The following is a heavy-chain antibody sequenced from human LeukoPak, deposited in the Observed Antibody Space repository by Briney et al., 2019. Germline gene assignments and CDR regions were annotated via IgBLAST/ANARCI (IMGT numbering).Heavy chain of an antibody. CDR3: ARAGGYRDAFDI. V-gene: IGHV4-59*01. J-gene: IGHJ3*02. Sequence: SETLSLTCTVSGGSISSYYWSWIRQPPGKGLEWIGYIYYSGSTNYNPSLKSRVTISVDTSKNQLSLKLSSVTAADTAVYYCARAGGYRDAFDIWGQGTMVTVSS. CDR1: GGSISSYY. D-gene: IGHD1-26*01. CDR2: IYYSGST.